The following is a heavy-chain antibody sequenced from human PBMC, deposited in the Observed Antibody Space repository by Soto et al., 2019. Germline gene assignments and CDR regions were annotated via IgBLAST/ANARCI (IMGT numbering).Heavy chain of an antibody. CDR1: GFTFSGSA. V-gene: IGHV3-73*01. Sequence: GGSLRLSCAASGFTFSGSAMHWVRQASGKGLEWVGRIRSKANSYATAYAASVKGRFTISRDDSKNTAYLQMNSLKTEDTAVYYCTSSPSISGYEFYYYYYYMDVWGKGTTVTVSS. J-gene: IGHJ6*03. CDR2: IRSKANSYAT. CDR3: TSSPSISGYEFYYYYYYMDV. D-gene: IGHD5-12*01.